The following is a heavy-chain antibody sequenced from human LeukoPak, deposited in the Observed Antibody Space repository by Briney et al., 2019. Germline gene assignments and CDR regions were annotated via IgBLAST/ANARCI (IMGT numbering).Heavy chain of an antibody. CDR3: ARAPGSISIY. V-gene: IGHV3-11*06. J-gene: IGHJ4*02. CDR1: GFTFSDNY. CDR2: ISNTGTDR. D-gene: IGHD3-10*01. Sequence: PGGSLRLSCAVSGFTFSDNYMTWIRQAPGKGLEWVSYISNTGTDRNYADSVKGRFTISRDDAKSTLYLQMNSLRAEDTAVYYCARAPGSISIYWGQGALVTVSS.